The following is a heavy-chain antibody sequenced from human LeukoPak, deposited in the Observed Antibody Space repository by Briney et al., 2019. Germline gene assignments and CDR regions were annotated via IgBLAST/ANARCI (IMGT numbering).Heavy chain of an antibody. J-gene: IGHJ2*01. V-gene: IGHV4-59*08. Sequence: PSETLSLTCTVSGGSISSYYWSWIRQPPGKGLEWIGYIYYSGSTNYNPSLKSRVTISVDTSKNQFSLKLSSVTAADTAVYYCARRLSSGWYHWYFDLWGRGTLVTVSS. CDR3: ARRLSSGWYHWYFDL. CDR1: GGSISSYY. D-gene: IGHD6-19*01. CDR2: IYYSGST.